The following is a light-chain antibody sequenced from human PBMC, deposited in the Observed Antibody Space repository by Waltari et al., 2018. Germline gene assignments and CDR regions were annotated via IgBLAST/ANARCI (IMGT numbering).Light chain of an antibody. CDR1: QGISSY. CDR2: AAS. Sequence: AIRITQSPSSLSASTGARVTITCRASQGISSYLAWYQQKPGKAPKLLIYAASTLQSVVPSRCSGSGSGTDFTLTISCLQSEDFATYYGQQYYSYPHTFGQGTKLEIK. J-gene: IGKJ2*01. CDR3: QQYYSYPHT. V-gene: IGKV1-8*01.